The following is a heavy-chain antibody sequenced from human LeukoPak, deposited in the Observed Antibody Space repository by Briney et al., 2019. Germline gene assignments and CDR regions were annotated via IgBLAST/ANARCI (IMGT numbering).Heavy chain of an antibody. CDR1: GFTFSNSA. D-gene: IGHD1-26*01. J-gene: IGHJ5*02. CDR2: LSGSGITT. Sequence: GGSLRLSCAASGFTFSNSAMSWVRQAPGKGLEWVSTLSGSGITTYYADSVKGRFTISRDNSKNTLYLQMNSLRAEDTAVYYCAKDFATYNWFDPWGQGTLVTVSS. CDR3: AKDFATYNWFDP. V-gene: IGHV3-23*01.